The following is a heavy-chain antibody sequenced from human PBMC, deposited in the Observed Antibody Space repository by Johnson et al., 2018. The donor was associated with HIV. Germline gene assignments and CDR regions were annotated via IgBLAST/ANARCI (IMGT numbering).Heavy chain of an antibody. Sequence: VQLVESGGDLVQPGGSLRLSCVGSGFTFSTNWMHWVRQAPGKGLVWVSRINSDGTTTNYADSVKGRFTISRDKAKNTLHLQMNSLRAEDTAMYYCARRGYSSSGGAFDIWGQGTMVTVSS. J-gene: IGHJ3*02. V-gene: IGHV3-74*01. CDR3: ARRGYSSSGGAFDI. CDR1: GFTFSTNW. CDR2: INSDGTTT. D-gene: IGHD6-6*01.